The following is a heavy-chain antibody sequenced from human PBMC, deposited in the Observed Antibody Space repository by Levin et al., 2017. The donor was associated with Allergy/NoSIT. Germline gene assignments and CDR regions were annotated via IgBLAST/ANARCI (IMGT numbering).Heavy chain of an antibody. CDR2: INIDGSST. J-gene: IGHJ3*02. D-gene: IGHD5/OR15-5a*01. CDR1: GFTFSTYW. V-gene: IGHV3-74*01. Sequence: GESLKISCAASGFTFSTYWMHWVRQAPGKGLVWVSRINIDGSSTAYADSVKGRFTISRDNNKNTLYLQMNSLRAEDTALYYCVRESPSVFDIWGQGTTVTVSS. CDR3: VRESPSVFDI.